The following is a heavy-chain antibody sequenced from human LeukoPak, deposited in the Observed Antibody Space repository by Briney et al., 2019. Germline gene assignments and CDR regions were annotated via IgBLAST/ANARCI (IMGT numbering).Heavy chain of an antibody. CDR2: ISAYNGNT. CDR3: ARLSTYYYDSSGGYFDY. D-gene: IGHD3-22*01. Sequence: ASVKVSCKASGYTFTSYGISWVRQAPGQGLEWMGWISAYNGNTNYAQKLQGRVTMTTDTSTSTAYMELRSLRSDDTAVYYCARLSTYYYDSSGGYFDYWGQGTLVTVSS. V-gene: IGHV1-18*01. CDR1: GYTFTSYG. J-gene: IGHJ4*02.